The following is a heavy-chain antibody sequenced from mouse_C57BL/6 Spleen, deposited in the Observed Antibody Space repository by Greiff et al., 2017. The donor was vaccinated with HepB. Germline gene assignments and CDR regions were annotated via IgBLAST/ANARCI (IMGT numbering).Heavy chain of an antibody. CDR2: IYPGSGST. CDR1: GYTFTSYW. V-gene: IGHV1-55*01. CDR3: ARTSYDYDSWFAY. D-gene: IGHD2-4*01. J-gene: IGHJ3*01. Sequence: VQLQQSGAELVKPGASVKMSCKASGYTFTSYWITWVKQRPGQGLEWIGDIYPGSGSTNYNEKFKSKATLTVDTSSSTAYMQLSSLTSEDSAVYYCARTSYDYDSWFAYWGQGTLVTVSA.